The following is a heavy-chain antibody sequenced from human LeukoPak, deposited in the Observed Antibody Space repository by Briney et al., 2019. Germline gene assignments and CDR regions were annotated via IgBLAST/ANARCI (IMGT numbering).Heavy chain of an antibody. V-gene: IGHV1-2*02. CDR2: INPRTGGT. J-gene: IGHJ4*02. CDR1: GYTFTDYY. CDR3: ARLGTYYYDGSGYYPLTGYFDY. D-gene: IGHD3-22*01. Sequence: ASVKVSCKASGYTFTDYYMHWVRQAPGQGLEWMGWINPRTGGTKFPKKFQGRVTMTRDTSISTAYMEVSRLRSDDTAVYYCARLGTYYYDGSGYYPLTGYFDYWGQGTLVTVSS.